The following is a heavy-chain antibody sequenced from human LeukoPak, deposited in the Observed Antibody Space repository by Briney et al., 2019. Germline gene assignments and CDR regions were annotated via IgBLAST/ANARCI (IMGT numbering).Heavy chain of an antibody. CDR2: GSDVGGT. J-gene: IGHJ5*02. CDR3: ARDPYCSGGSCYSALFDP. CDR1: GASLNGHY. Sequence: SETLSLTCAVYGASLNGHYWSWIRQPPGKGLEWIGEGSDVGGTKYNPSLKSRVTMSVDTSKNQFSLKLSSVTAADTAVYYCARDPYCSGGSCYSALFDPWGQGTLVTVSS. V-gene: IGHV4-34*01. D-gene: IGHD2-15*01.